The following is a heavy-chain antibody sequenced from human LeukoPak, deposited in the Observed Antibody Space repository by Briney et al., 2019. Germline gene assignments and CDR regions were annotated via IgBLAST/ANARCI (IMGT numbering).Heavy chain of an antibody. CDR3: ARGRGDSKGTSFDF. D-gene: IGHD3-22*01. CDR2: IYHTGSA. CDR1: GGSFSGYY. V-gene: IGHV4-59*01. Sequence: PSETLSLTCAVYGGSFSGYYWSWIRQSPGKGLEWVGYIYHTGSATYKPSLKSRVTLSLDTSKNQFSLRLNPVTAADTAVYYCARGRGDSKGTSFDFWGQGTLVTVSS. J-gene: IGHJ4*02.